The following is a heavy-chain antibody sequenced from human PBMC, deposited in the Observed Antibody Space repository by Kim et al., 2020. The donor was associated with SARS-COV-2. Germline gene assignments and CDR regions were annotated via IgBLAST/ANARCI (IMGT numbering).Heavy chain of an antibody. D-gene: IGHD6-19*01. V-gene: IGHV3-73*01. CDR3: LPGYSSGWYGY. J-gene: IGHJ4*02. CDR2: T. Sequence: TAYAASVKGRFTISRDDSKNTAYLQMNSLKTEDTAVYYCLPGYSSGWYGYWGQGTLVTVSS.